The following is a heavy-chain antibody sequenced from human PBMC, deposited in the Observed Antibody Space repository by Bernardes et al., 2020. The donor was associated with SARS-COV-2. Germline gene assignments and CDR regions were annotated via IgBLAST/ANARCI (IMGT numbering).Heavy chain of an antibody. Sequence: GGSLRLSCAASGFTFSSYAMHWVRQAPGKGLEWVAVISYDGSNKYYADSVKGRFTISRDNSKNTLYLQMNSLRAEDTAVYYCARGGGWLQRDARFWGQGTLVTVSS. D-gene: IGHD5-12*01. CDR1: GFTFSSYA. CDR3: ARGGGWLQRDARF. J-gene: IGHJ4*02. CDR2: ISYDGSNK. V-gene: IGHV3-30-3*01.